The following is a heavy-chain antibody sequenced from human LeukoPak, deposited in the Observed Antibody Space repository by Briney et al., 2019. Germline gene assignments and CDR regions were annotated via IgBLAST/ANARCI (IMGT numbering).Heavy chain of an antibody. CDR2: IYPGDSDT. CDR1: GYSFTSHW. D-gene: IGHD6-19*01. V-gene: IGHV5-51*01. CDR3: ARPQAVAGFYYYYGMDV. J-gene: IGHJ6*02. Sequence: GESLKISCKGSGYSFTSHWIGWVRQMPGKGLEWMGIIYPGDSDTRYSPSFQGQVTISADKSISTAYLQWSSLKASDTAMYYCARPQAVAGFYYYYGMDVWGQGTTVTVSS.